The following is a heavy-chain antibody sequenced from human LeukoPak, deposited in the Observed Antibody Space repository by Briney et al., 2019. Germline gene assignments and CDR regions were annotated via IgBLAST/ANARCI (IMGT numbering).Heavy chain of an antibody. CDR3: AKDQGDGSQDY. V-gene: IGHV3-30*18. Sequence: GRSLRLSCAASGFTFSSYGMHWVRQAPGKGLEWVAVISYDGSNKYYADSVKGRFTISRDNSKNTLYLQMNSLRAEDTAVYYCAKDQGDGSQDYWGQGTLVTVSS. D-gene: IGHD2-15*01. J-gene: IGHJ4*02. CDR2: ISYDGSNK. CDR1: GFTFSSYG.